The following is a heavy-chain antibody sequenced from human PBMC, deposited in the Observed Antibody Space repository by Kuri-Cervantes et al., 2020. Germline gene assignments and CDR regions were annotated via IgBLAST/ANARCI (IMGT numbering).Heavy chain of an antibody. CDR2: ISSSSSYI. D-gene: IGHD2-8*02. Sequence: GGSLRLSCAASGFTFSSHAMNWVRQAPGKGLEWVSSISSSSSYIYYADSVKGRFAISRDNSKNTLYLQMNSLRAEDSALYYCAKHHLISGTDRYWFGQWGQGTLVTVSS. CDR1: GFTFSSHA. V-gene: IGHV3-21*04. CDR3: AKHHLISGTDRYWFGQ. J-gene: IGHJ1*01.